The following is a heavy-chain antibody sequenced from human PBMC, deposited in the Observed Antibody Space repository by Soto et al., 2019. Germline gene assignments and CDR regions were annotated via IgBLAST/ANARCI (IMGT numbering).Heavy chain of an antibody. D-gene: IGHD6-19*01. J-gene: IGHJ6*02. CDR2: IYYSGSP. V-gene: IGHV4-39*01. CDR3: AVPAASVAGASGSYYYYGMDV. CDR1: GGSISSSSYY. Sequence: TSETLSLTCTVSGGSISSSSYYWGWIRQPPGKGLEWIGYIYYSGSPYYNPSLKSRVTISVDTSKNQFSLKLSSVTAADTAVYYCAVPAASVAGASGSYYYYGMDVWGQGTTVTVSS.